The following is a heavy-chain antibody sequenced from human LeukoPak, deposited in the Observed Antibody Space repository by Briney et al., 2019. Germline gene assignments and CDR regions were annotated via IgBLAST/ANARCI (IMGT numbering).Heavy chain of an antibody. CDR2: IHHSGST. V-gene: IGHV4-61*10. D-gene: IGHD1-20*01. CDR3: ARRITGTTSDSFDY. Sequence: SETLSLTCTVSGGSISSGSYYWSWIRQPAGKGLEWIGEIHHSGSTNYNPSLKSRVTISINTSKNQFSLKLSSVTAADTAVYYCARRITGTTSDSFDYWGQGILVTVSS. J-gene: IGHJ4*02. CDR1: GGSISSGSYY.